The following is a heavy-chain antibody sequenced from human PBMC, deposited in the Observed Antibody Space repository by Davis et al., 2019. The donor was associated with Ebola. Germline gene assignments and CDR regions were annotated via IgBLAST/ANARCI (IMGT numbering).Heavy chain of an antibody. D-gene: IGHD3-16*02. V-gene: IGHV3-7*03. Sequence: PGGSLRLSCAASGFSFSSYWMSWVRQAPGKGLEWVATINQDGSAKNYVDSVRGRFTISRDNAKNSLYLQMNSLRAEDTALYYCAKEGQRLHLGELSLYRTGHFDYWGQGTLVTVSS. CDR2: INQDGSAK. CDR1: GFSFSSYW. CDR3: AKEGQRLHLGELSLYRTGHFDY. J-gene: IGHJ4*02.